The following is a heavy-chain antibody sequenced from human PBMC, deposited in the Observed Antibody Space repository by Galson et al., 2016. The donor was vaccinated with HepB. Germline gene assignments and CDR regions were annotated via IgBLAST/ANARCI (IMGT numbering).Heavy chain of an antibody. Sequence: SETLSLTCIVSDGSITSSNYYWGWIRQPPGKGLEWIGSIFYTGRTHYNPSLKSRVAMSVDTSNNQFSLNLNSVTAADTAVYYCARLRGMTSFGVAIPEGCFDLWGQGSMVTVSS. CDR3: ARLRGMTSFGVAIPEGCFDL. V-gene: IGHV4-39*01. D-gene: IGHD3-3*01. CDR2: IFYTGRT. J-gene: IGHJ5*02. CDR1: DGSITSSNYY.